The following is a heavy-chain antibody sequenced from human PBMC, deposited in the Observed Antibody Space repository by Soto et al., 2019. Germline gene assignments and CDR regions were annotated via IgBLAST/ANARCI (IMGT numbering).Heavy chain of an antibody. D-gene: IGHD1-26*01. CDR1: GFSFSSYG. J-gene: IGHJ4*02. CDR2: IWYDGSRT. V-gene: IGHV3-33*01. CDR3: ARQWGEGYKVPYLDQ. Sequence: QVQLVESGGGVVQPGRSLRLSCAASGFSFSSYGMHWVRQAPGKGLEWVAVIWYDGSRTSYAESVKGRFTVSRDNSRKMLWLQMDSLRAEDTALYFCARQWGEGYKVPYLDQWGQGTLVTVSS.